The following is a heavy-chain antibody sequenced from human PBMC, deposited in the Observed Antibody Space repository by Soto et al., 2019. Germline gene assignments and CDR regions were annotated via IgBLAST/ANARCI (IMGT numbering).Heavy chain of an antibody. CDR3: ARDKDDSPNWFDP. J-gene: IGHJ5*02. V-gene: IGHV1-69*13. Sequence: SVKVSCKASGGTFSSYAISWVRQAPGQGLEWMGGIIPIFGTANYAQKFQGRVTITADESTSTAYMELSSLRSEDTTVYYCARDKDDSPNWFDPWGQGTLVTVSS. D-gene: IGHD3-3*01. CDR2: IIPIFGTA. CDR1: GGTFSSYA.